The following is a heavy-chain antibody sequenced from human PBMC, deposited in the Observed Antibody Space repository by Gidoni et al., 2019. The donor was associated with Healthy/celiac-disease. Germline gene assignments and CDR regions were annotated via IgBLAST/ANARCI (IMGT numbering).Heavy chain of an antibody. D-gene: IGHD1-26*01. CDR3: ARDSGSIVGATH. V-gene: IGHV3-21*01. J-gene: IGHJ4*02. CDR1: GFTFSSYS. Sequence: EMQLVESGGGLVKPGGSLRLSCAASGFTFSSYSMNWVRQAPGKGLEWVSSISSSSSYIYYADSVKGRFTISRDNAKNSLYLQMNSLRAEDTAVYYCARDSGSIVGATHWGQGTLVTVSS. CDR2: ISSSSSYI.